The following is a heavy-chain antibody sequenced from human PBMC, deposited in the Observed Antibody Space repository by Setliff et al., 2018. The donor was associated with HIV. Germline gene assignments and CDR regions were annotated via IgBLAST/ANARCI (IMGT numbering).Heavy chain of an antibody. Sequence: PSETLSLTCSVSGASISSGGYFWTWIRQPPGKGLEWVGFIYHSGTTYYNPSLKSRVTISVDTSKNQFSLNLNSVTAADTAVYYCARLGAEDFSDYDWVDYWGQGTLVTVSS. J-gene: IGHJ4*02. CDR2: IYHSGTT. D-gene: IGHD5-12*01. CDR3: ARLGAEDFSDYDWVDY. CDR1: GASISSGGYF. V-gene: IGHV4-30-4*08.